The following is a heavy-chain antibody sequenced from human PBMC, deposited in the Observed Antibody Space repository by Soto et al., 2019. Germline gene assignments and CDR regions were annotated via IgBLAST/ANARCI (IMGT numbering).Heavy chain of an antibody. V-gene: IGHV3-11*01. J-gene: IGHJ6*03. CDR2: ISSSCSTI. Sequence: QVQLVESGGGLVKPGGSLRLSCAASGFTFSDYYMSCIRQAPGKGLEWVSYISSSCSTIYYADSVKGRFTISSDNAKKSLYLQMNSLIAEDTAVYYCARDPGGYCSGCSCYFYYMDVWGKWPTVTVSS. CDR3: ARDPGGYCSGCSCYFYYMDV. CDR1: GFTFSDYY. D-gene: IGHD2-15*01.